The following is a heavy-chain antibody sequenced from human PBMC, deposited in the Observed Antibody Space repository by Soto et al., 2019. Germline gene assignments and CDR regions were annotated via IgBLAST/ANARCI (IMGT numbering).Heavy chain of an antibody. CDR2: ISYDGSNK. CDR3: AKDLSVTMVRGADGY. CDR1: GFTFSSYG. V-gene: IGHV3-30*18. Sequence: GGSLRLSCAASGFTFSSYGMHWVRQAAGKGLEWVAVISYDGSNKYYADSVKGRFTISRDNSKNTLYLQMNSLRAEDTAVYYCAKDLSVTMVRGADGYWGQGTLVTVSS. J-gene: IGHJ4*02. D-gene: IGHD3-10*01.